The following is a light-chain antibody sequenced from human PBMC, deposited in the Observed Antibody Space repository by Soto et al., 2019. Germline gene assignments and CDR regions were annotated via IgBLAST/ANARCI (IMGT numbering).Light chain of an antibody. CDR2: KAS. CDR3: QQYNSYWT. J-gene: IGKJ1*01. CDR1: QSISSW. V-gene: IGKV1-5*03. Sequence: DIQMTQSPSTLSASVGDRVTITCRASQSISSWLAWYQQKPGKAPKLLIYKASSLESGVPSRFSGSGSGTEFTLTISGLQPDDFATYYCQQYNSYWTFRQGTKVEIK.